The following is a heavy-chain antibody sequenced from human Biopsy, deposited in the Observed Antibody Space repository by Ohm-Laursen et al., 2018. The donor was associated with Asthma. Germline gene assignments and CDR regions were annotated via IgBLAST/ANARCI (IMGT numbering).Heavy chain of an antibody. CDR2: HDHEEGGT. V-gene: IGHV1-24*01. CDR1: GYSLTDLS. D-gene: IGHD4-17*01. J-gene: IGHJ4*02. CDR3: ASDFPKDYVRYNFQF. Sequence: ASVKVSCNVSGYSLTDLSMHWARRAPGQGLEWMGGHDHEEGGTVNARRFQGRVTMTEDTSTDTAYMELSSLSSDDTAVYYCASDFPKDYVRYNFQFWGQGTLVTVSS.